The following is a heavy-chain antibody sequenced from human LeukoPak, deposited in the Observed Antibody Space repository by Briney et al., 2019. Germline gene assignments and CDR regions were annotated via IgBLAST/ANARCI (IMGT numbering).Heavy chain of an antibody. CDR3: ARHASDPLIDY. CDR1: GGSISSSSYY. Sequence: KTSETLSLTCTVSGGSISSSSYYWSWIRQPPGKGLEWIGYIYYSGSTNYNPSLKSRVTISVDTSKNQFSLKLSSVTAADTAVYYCARHASDPLIDYWGQGTLVTVSS. CDR2: IYYSGST. V-gene: IGHV4-61*05. D-gene: IGHD2-8*01. J-gene: IGHJ4*02.